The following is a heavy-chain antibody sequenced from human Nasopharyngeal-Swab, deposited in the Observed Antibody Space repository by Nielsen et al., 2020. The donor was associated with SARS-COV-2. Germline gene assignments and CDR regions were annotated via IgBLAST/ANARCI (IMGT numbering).Heavy chain of an antibody. D-gene: IGHD5-12*01. CDR3: ARDAGYSGYD. J-gene: IGHJ4*02. CDR2: ISYDESNK. Sequence: GESLKISCAASGFIFSSYAMHWVRQAPGKGLEWVAVISYDESNKYYADSVKGRFTISRDNSKNTLYLQMNSLRAEDTAVYYCARDAGYSGYDWGQGTLVTVSS. V-gene: IGHV3-30-3*01. CDR1: GFIFSSYA.